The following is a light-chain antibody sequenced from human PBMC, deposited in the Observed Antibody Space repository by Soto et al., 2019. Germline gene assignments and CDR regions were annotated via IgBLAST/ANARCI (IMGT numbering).Light chain of an antibody. Sequence: QSALTQPRSVSGSPGQSVTISCTGISSDFGDYNHVSWYQQNPGKAPKLLISDVTKRPSGVPDRFSGSKSGNTASLTISGLQAEDEADYYCSSYAGTCTVFGGGTKLTVL. V-gene: IGLV2-11*01. CDR1: SSDFGDYNH. CDR3: SSYAGTCTV. CDR2: DVT. J-gene: IGLJ2*01.